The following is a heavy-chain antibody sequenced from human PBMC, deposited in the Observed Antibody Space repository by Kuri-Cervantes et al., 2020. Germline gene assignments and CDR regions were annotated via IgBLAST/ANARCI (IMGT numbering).Heavy chain of an antibody. CDR1: GYTFTSYG. CDR3: ARSNRLVSLRVYNYYMDV. D-gene: IGHD3-9*01. CDR2: ISAYNGNT. Sequence: ASVKVSCKASGYTFTSYGISWVRQAPGQGLEWMGWISAYNGNTNYAQKLQGRVTMTTDTSTSTAYMELSSLRSEDTAVYYCARSNRLVSLRVYNYYMDVWGKGTTVTVSS. V-gene: IGHV1-18*01. J-gene: IGHJ6*03.